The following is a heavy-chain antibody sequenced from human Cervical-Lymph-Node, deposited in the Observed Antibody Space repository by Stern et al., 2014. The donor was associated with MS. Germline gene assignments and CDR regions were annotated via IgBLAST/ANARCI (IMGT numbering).Heavy chain of an antibody. CDR2: IYSGGGT. J-gene: IGHJ6*02. Sequence: EVQLVESGGGLIQPGGSLRLSCAASGFTVSTNHVTWVRQAPGKGLECVSVIYSGGGTYYADSVKGRFTISRDNFKNTVYLQMNSLRVEDTAVYYCSSDVGNYYYDKDVWGQGTTVTVSS. CDR1: GFTVSTNH. V-gene: IGHV3-53*01. CDR3: SSDVGNYYYDKDV.